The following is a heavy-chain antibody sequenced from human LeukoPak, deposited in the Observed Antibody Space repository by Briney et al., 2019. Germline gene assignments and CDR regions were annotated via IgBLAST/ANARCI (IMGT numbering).Heavy chain of an antibody. CDR1: GFTFSSYA. V-gene: IGHV3-23*01. Sequence: GGSLRLSCAASGFTFSSYAMSWVRQIPGKGLEWVSAISGSDAGTYYADSVKGRFTISRDNSKNTLYLQMNSLRAEDTAVYYCARDVSIAVAGTLDYWGQGTLVTVSS. D-gene: IGHD6-19*01. J-gene: IGHJ4*02. CDR2: ISGSDAGT. CDR3: ARDVSIAVAGTLDY.